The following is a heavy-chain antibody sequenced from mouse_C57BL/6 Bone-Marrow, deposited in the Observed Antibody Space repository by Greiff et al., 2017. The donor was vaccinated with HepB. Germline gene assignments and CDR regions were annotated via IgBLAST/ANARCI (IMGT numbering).Heavy chain of an antibody. J-gene: IGHJ2*01. CDR1: GYAFTNYL. V-gene: IGHV1-54*01. CDR3: ARLLGDSLYFYY. CDR2: INPGSGGT. Sequence: QVQLQQSGAELVRPGTSVKVSCKASGYAFTNYLIEWVKQRPGQGLEWIGVINPGSGGTNYNEKFKGKATLTADKSSSTAYMQLSSLTSEDSAVYFCARLLGDSLYFYYWGQGTTLTVSS.